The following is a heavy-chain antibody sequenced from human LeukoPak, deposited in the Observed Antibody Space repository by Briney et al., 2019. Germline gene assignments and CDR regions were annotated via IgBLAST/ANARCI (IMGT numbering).Heavy chain of an antibody. Sequence: ASVKVSCKASGYTLTDYYMHWVRQAPGQGLEWMGRINPNSGGTNYAQKFQGRVTMTRDTSISTAYMELSRLRSDDTAVYYCARVEYSSSSGWFDPWGQGTLVTVSS. CDR1: GYTLTDYY. J-gene: IGHJ5*02. D-gene: IGHD6-6*01. V-gene: IGHV1-2*06. CDR2: INPNSGGT. CDR3: ARVEYSSSSGWFDP.